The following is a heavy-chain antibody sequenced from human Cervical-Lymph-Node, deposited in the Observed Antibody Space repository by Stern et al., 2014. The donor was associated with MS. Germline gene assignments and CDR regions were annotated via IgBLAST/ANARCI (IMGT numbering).Heavy chain of an antibody. J-gene: IGHJ3*02. CDR1: GFALRNSGVS. Sequence: QVTLKESGPTLVKATQPLTLTCTFSGFALRNSGVSVAWIRQPPGKALEWLAVIYWDDEKRYSPSLKSRLSITKDASESQVVLTMPNMDPVDTATYYCTHSLHGDYYDAFDTWGQGTMVTVSS. CDR3: THSLHGDYYDAFDT. D-gene: IGHD4-17*01. V-gene: IGHV2-5*02. CDR2: IYWDDEK.